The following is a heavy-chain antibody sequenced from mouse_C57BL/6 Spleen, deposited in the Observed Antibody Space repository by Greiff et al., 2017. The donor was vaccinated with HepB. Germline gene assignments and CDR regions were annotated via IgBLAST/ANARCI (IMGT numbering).Heavy chain of an antibody. D-gene: IGHD4-1*01. CDR1: GYTFTDYN. V-gene: IGHV1-22*01. CDR3: ARESLLGYFDY. Sequence: EVQLQQSGPELVKPGASVKMSCKASGYTFTDYNMHWVKQSHGKSLEWIGYINPNNGGTSYNQKFKGKATLTVHKSSSTAYMELRSLTSEDSAVYYWARESLLGYFDYWGQGTTLTVSS. J-gene: IGHJ2*01. CDR2: INPNNGGT.